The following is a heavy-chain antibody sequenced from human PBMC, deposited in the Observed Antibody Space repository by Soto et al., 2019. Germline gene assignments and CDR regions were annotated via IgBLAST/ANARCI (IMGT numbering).Heavy chain of an antibody. CDR3: ARVEDYGDYFDY. V-gene: IGHV4-61*01. CDR1: GASVRSGSYY. Sequence: TLSLTCTVSGASVRSGSYYWSWVRQPPGRGLEWIGYIYDTGTTNYNPSLKSRVTMSVDTPKNQFSLKLNSLTAADTAVYYCARVEDYGDYFDYWGQGTLVTVSS. CDR2: IYDTGTT. D-gene: IGHD4-17*01. J-gene: IGHJ4*02.